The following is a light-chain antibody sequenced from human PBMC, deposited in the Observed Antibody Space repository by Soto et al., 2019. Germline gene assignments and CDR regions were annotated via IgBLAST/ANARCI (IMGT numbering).Light chain of an antibody. Sequence: QSVLTQPPSASGSPGQSVTISCTGTSSDVGGYNYVSWYQQHPGKAPKLLIHEVSKRPSGVTDRFSGSKSGNTASLTVSGLQAEDEADYYCTSYATGDTFPFGGGTKLTVL. V-gene: IGLV2-8*01. J-gene: IGLJ2*01. CDR3: TSYATGDTFP. CDR2: EVS. CDR1: SSDVGGYNY.